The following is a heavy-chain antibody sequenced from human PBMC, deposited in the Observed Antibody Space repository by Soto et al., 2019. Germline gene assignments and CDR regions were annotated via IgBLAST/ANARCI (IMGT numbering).Heavy chain of an antibody. CDR2: MNPNSGNT. J-gene: IGHJ6*01. V-gene: IGHV1-8*01. CDR3: ARAHCLGSGYYRPCYCGWDV. Sequence: ASVKVSCKASGYTFTSYDINWVRQATGQGLEWMGWMNPNSGNTGYAQKFQGRVTMTRNTSISTAYMELSSLRSEDTAVYYCARAHCLGSGYYRPCYCGWDVWGQVTTGVVSS. CDR1: GYTFTSYD. D-gene: IGHD3-3*01.